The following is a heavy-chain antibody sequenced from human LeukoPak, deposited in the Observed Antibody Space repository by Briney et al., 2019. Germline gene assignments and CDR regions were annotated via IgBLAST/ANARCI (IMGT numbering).Heavy chain of an antibody. D-gene: IGHD2-2*01. CDR1: GGSFSGYY. J-gene: IGHJ4*02. Sequence: SETLSLTCAVYGGSFSGYYWSWIRQPPGKGLEWIGYFYYSGSTNYNPSLKSRVTISVDTSKNQFSLKLSSVTAADTAVYYCARERPSSSALDYWGQGTLVTVSS. CDR2: FYYSGST. V-gene: IGHV4-59*01. CDR3: ARERPSSSALDY.